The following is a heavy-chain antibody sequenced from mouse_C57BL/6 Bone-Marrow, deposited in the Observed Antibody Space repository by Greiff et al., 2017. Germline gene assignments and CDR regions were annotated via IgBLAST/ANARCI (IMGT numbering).Heavy chain of an antibody. CDR1: GYTFTDHT. J-gene: IGHJ1*03. CDR3: AKVAARNWYFDV. D-gene: IGHD1-1*02. V-gene: IGHV1-72*01. CDR2: IDPNSGGT. Sequence: QVQLQQSDAELVKPGASVKISCKVSGYTFTDHTIHWMKQRPGRGLEWIGRIDPNSGGTKYNEKFKSKATLTVDKPSSTAYMQLSSLTSEDSAVYYCAKVAARNWYFDVWGTGTTVTVSS.